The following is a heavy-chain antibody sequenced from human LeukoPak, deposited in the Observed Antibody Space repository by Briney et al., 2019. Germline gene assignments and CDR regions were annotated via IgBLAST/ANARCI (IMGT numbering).Heavy chain of an antibody. V-gene: IGHV4-34*01. CDR1: GGSFSGYY. CDR2: INHSGST. D-gene: IGHD2-2*01. J-gene: IGHJ5*02. Sequence: PSETLSLTCAVYGGSFSGYYWSWIRQPPGKGLEWIGEINHSGSTNYNPSLKSRVTISVDTSKNQFSLKLSSVTAADTAVYYCAYQPLLSWFDPWGQGTLVTVSS. CDR3: AYQPLLSWFDP.